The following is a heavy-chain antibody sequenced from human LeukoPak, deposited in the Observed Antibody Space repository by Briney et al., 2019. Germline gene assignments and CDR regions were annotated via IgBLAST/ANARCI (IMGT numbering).Heavy chain of an antibody. J-gene: IGHJ6*04. Sequence: GGSLKLSCAASGFNFSGSGMHWVRQASGKGLEWVGRIRSKANSYATAYAASVKGRFTISRDDSKNTAYLQMNSLKTEDTAVYYCTRLTVRGVNGPHYGMDVWGKGTTVTVSS. CDR1: GFNFSGSG. CDR2: IRSKANSYAT. V-gene: IGHV3-73*01. CDR3: TRLTVRGVNGPHYGMDV. D-gene: IGHD3-10*01.